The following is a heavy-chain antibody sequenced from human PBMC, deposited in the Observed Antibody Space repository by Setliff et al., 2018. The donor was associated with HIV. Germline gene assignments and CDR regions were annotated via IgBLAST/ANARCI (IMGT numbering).Heavy chain of an antibody. CDR2: ISDGGGGT. Sequence: GGSLRLSCAASGFTFNNYAMIWVRQAPGKGLEWVSAISDGGGGTDYADSVKGRFTISRDSSKNTLYLQMNSLRAEDTAVYYCAKDVYVAKYYYGSSGYSGSYYFDYWGQGTLVTVSS. J-gene: IGHJ4*02. D-gene: IGHD3-22*01. V-gene: IGHV3-23*01. CDR3: AKDVYVAKYYYGSSGYSGSYYFDY. CDR1: GFTFNNYA.